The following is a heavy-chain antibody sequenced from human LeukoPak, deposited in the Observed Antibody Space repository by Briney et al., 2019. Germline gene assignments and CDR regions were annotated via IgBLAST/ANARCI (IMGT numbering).Heavy chain of an antibody. CDR1: GFIVSSNY. CDR3: ATSGGFVLPNAITGNWYMDV. Sequence: GGSLRLSCAASGFIVSSNYMHWVRQAPGKGLAWVASITSAGGYTYYADSVKGRFTISRDNAQNSLFLQMNSLRAEDTAVYFCATSGGFVLPNAITGNWYMDVWGRGTSVTVSS. CDR2: ITSAGGYT. D-gene: IGHD2-2*01. J-gene: IGHJ6*03. V-gene: IGHV3-21*01.